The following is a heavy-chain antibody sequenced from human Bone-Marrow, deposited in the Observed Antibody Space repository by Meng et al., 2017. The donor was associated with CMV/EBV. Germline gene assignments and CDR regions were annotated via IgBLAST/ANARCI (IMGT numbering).Heavy chain of an antibody. J-gene: IGHJ6*02. D-gene: IGHD2-2*01. V-gene: IGHV1-8*01. CDR1: GYTFTTYD. CDR3: ARTRIEVEPDGRKIKYYNYGMDV. Sequence: ASVKVSCKASGYTFTTYDINWVRQATGQGLEWMGWMNPNSGNTGYAQKFQGRVTLTRVTSISTAYMELSSLTSDDTAVYYCARTRIEVEPDGRKIKYYNYGMDVWGPGNTVTVAS. CDR2: MNPNSGNT.